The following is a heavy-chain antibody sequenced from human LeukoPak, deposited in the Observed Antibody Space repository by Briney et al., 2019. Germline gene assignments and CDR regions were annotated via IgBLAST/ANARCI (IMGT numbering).Heavy chain of an antibody. D-gene: IGHD3-22*01. Sequence: SETLSLTCTVSGGSVSSGSYYWSWIRQPPGKGLEWIGYIYYSGSTNYNPSLKSRVTISVDTSKNQFSLKLSSVTAADTAVYYRARGGPYYYDSSGPPHYWGQGTLVTVSS. V-gene: IGHV4-61*01. CDR3: ARGGPYYYDSSGPPHY. CDR2: IYYSGST. J-gene: IGHJ4*02. CDR1: GGSVSSGSYY.